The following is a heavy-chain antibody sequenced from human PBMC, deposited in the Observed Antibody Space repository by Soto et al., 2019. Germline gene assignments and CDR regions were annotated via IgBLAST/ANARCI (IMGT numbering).Heavy chain of an antibody. J-gene: IGHJ4*02. CDR2: IYWNDDK. Sequence: QITLKESAPTLVKPTQTLTLTCTFSGFSLSTSGVGVGWIRQPPGKALEWLALIYWNDDKRYSPSLKSRLTSTEDTSKNQVVLTVTNMDPVDTATYYCARPPRGIAAFYFDYWGQGTLVTVSS. V-gene: IGHV2-5*01. CDR3: ARPPRGIAAFYFDY. CDR1: GFSLSTSGVG. D-gene: IGHD6-13*01.